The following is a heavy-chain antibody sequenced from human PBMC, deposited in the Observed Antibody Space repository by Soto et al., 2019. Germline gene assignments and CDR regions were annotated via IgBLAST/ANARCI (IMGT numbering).Heavy chain of an antibody. CDR2: IYHSGAT. D-gene: IGHD2-15*01. Sequence: QAQLQESGPGLVRPSGTLSLTCTVSRFSVTNNKYWNWVRQSPGKALEWIGEIYHSGATYYNPSLRGRASISMDKSKNQISLNLTSVTAADTAVYYRARDTRYRTDGGCSILRDAFDVWGQGTLVTVSS. V-gene: IGHV4-4*02. CDR3: ARDTRYRTDGGCSILRDAFDV. J-gene: IGHJ3*01. CDR1: RFSVTNNKY.